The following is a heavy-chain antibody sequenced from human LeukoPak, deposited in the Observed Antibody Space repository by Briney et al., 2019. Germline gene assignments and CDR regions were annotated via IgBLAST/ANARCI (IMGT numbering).Heavy chain of an antibody. V-gene: IGHV3-21*01. CDR2: ISSSGTYK. CDR1: GFTFSSYS. J-gene: IGHJ4*02. Sequence: GGSLRLSCAVSGFTFSSYSMSWVRQGPGKGLECVTSISSSGTYKYYADSVKGRFTISRDNAKNSLYLQMNSLRAEDTAVYYCAKGKDSVAGATNDYWGQGTLVTVSS. D-gene: IGHD6-19*01. CDR3: AKGKDSVAGATNDY.